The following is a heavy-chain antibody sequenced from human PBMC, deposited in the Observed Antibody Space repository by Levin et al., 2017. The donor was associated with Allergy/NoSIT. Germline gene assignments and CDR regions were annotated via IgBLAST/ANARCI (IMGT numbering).Heavy chain of an antibody. Sequence: GESLKISCAASGFTFSSYAMSWVRQAPGKGLEWVSAISGSGGSTYYADSVKGRFTISRDNSKNTLYLQMNSLRAEDTAVYYCAKVGSGSYSGYGMDVWGQGTTVTVSS. CDR1: GFTFSSYA. D-gene: IGHD3-10*01. CDR2: ISGSGGST. CDR3: AKVGSGSYSGYGMDV. V-gene: IGHV3-23*01. J-gene: IGHJ6*02.